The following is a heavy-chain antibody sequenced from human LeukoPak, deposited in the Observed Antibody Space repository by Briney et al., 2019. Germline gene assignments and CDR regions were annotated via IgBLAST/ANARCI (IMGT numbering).Heavy chain of an antibody. J-gene: IGHJ4*02. D-gene: IGHD6-19*01. V-gene: IGHV3-66*01. CDR3: ARDLSSGWYFNY. Sequence: GGSLRLSCAASGXTVSSNHMSWVRQAPGKGLEWVSVIYSGGCTYYADSVKGRFTISRDNSKNTLYFQMNSLRAEDTAVYYCARDLSSGWYFNYWGQGTLVTVSS. CDR2: IYSGGCT. CDR1: GXTVSSNH.